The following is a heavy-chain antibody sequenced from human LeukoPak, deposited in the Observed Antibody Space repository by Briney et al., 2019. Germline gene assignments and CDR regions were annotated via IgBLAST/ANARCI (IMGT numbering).Heavy chain of an antibody. CDR1: GGSISSSYYY. CDR3: ARRTTYYYGSGSYYKVSWFDP. Sequence: PSETLSLTCTVSGGSISSSYYYWGWIRQPPGKGLEWIGEMNHSGSTNYNPSLKSRVTISVDTSKNQFSLKLSSVTAADTAVYYCARRTTYYYGSGSYYKVSWFDPWGQGTLVTVSS. J-gene: IGHJ5*02. D-gene: IGHD3-10*01. V-gene: IGHV4-39*07. CDR2: MNHSGST.